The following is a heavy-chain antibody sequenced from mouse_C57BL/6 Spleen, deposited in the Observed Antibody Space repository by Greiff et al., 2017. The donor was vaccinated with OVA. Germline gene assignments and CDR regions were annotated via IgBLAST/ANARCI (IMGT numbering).Heavy chain of an antibody. CDR2: IYPGDGDT. Sequence: VLLQQSGPELVKPGASVKISCKASGYAFSSSWMNWVKQRPGKGLEWIGRIYPGDGDTNYNGKFKGQATLTADKSSSTAYMQLSSLTSEDSAVYFCAREGDRYYFDDWGQGTTLTVSS. CDR3: AREGDRYYFDD. J-gene: IGHJ2*01. CDR1: GYAFSSSW. V-gene: IGHV1-82*01. D-gene: IGHD3-3*01.